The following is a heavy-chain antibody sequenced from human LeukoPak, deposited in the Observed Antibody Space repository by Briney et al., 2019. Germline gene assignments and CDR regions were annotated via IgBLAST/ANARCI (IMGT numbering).Heavy chain of an antibody. Sequence: GGSLRLSCAASGFTFSSYSMNWVRQAPGKGLEWVSSISSSSSYIYYADSEKGRFTISRDNAKNSLHLQMNRLRAEDTAVYYCARALVATLINDAFDIWGQGTMVTVSS. CDR2: ISSSSSYI. D-gene: IGHD5-12*01. V-gene: IGHV3-21*01. CDR1: GFTFSSYS. J-gene: IGHJ3*02. CDR3: ARALVATLINDAFDI.